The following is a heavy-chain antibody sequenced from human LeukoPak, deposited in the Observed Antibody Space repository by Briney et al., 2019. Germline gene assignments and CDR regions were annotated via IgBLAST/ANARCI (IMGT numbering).Heavy chain of an antibody. CDR3: ARSSYSSSSSV. Sequence: GVSLRLSCAVSGFTFSGFWMSWSRQAPGKGLEWVASINSDGSEGYYADVVKGRFTISRDNAKNSLYLQINSLRAEDTAVYYCARSSYSSSSSVGGQGKMVTVSS. J-gene: IGHJ3*01. CDR2: INSDGSEG. V-gene: IGHV3-7*03. D-gene: IGHD6-6*01. CDR1: GFTFSGFW.